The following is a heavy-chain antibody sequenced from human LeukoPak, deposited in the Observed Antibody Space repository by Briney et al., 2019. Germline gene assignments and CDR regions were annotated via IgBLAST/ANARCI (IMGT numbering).Heavy chain of an antibody. CDR3: ARDRAPWIQLPLFYYYGMDV. CDR1: GFTVSNNY. J-gene: IGHJ6*02. D-gene: IGHD5-18*01. Sequence: PGGSLRLSCAASGFTVSNNYMSWVRQTPGKGLEWASVIYVGGSAYYADSVKGRFTISRDNSKNTLYLQMNSLRAEDTAVYYCARDRAPWIQLPLFYYYGMDVWGQGTTVTVSS. CDR2: IYVGGSA. V-gene: IGHV3-53*05.